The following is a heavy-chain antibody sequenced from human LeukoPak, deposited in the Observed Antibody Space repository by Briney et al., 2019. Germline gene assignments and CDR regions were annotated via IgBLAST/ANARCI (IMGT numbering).Heavy chain of an antibody. J-gene: IGHJ4*02. D-gene: IGHD1-26*01. CDR1: GFTFSSYG. Sequence: GRSLRLSCAASGFTFSSYGMHWVRQAPGKGLEWVAVIWYDGSNKYYADSVKGRFTISRDNSKNTLYLQMNSLRAEDTAVYYCAKYSGSLYYFDYWGQGTLVTVSS. V-gene: IGHV3-33*06. CDR2: IWYDGSNK. CDR3: AKYSGSLYYFDY.